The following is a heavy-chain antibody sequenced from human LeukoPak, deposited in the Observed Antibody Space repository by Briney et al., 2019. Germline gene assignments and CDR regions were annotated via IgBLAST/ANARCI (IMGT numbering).Heavy chain of an antibody. CDR1: GGSISSYY. V-gene: IGHV4-59*01. J-gene: IGHJ6*02. CDR2: ISDIGSI. Sequence: SETLSLTCTVSGGSISSYYWSWIRQPPGKGLEWIAYISDIGSINYNPSLKSRVTISVDTSKNQFSLKLSSVTAADTAVYYCARVNSNYYYYGMDVWGQGTTVTVSS. CDR3: ARVNSNYYYYGMDV. D-gene: IGHD4-4*01.